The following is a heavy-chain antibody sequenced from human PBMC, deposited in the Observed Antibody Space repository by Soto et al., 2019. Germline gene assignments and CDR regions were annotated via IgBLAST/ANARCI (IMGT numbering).Heavy chain of an antibody. CDR1: GGSFSGYY. J-gene: IGHJ5*02. V-gene: IGHV4-34*01. D-gene: IGHD3-10*01. CDR3: ARGGIIMVRGRHWFDP. Sequence: QVQLQQWGAGLLKPSETLSLTCAVYGGSFSGYYWSWIRQRPGQGLEWIGEINHSGSSNYNPSLRSCVTISVDTAKNQFTLKLRSVTAADTAVYYCARGGIIMVRGRHWFDPWGQGTLVTVSS. CDR2: INHSGSS.